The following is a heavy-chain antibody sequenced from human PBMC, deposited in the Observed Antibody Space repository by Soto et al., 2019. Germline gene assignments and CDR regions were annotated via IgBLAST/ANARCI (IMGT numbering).Heavy chain of an antibody. V-gene: IGHV4-30-4*01. Sequence: PSETLSLTCTVSGGSISTGDYYWSWIRQPPGKGLEWIGYIYSTGNTYYNPSLKSRAAISIDTSKSQMSLKLSAVTAADTAVYYCARTRKDYVWGSYSLLDYWGQGTLVTVSS. CDR3: ARTRKDYVWGSYSLLDY. D-gene: IGHD3-16*01. CDR2: IYSTGNT. J-gene: IGHJ4*02. CDR1: GGSISTGDYY.